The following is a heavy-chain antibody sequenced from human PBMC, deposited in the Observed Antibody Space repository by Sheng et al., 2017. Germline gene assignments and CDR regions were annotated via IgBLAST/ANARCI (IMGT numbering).Heavy chain of an antibody. CDR3: AKVNGYYGSGSGGEIDY. J-gene: IGHJ4*02. V-gene: IGHV3-9*01. CDR1: GFTFDDYA. Sequence: EVQLVESGGGLVQPGRSLRLSCAASGFTFDDYAMHWVRQAPGKGLEWVSGISWNSGSIGYADSVKGRFTISRDNAKNSLYLQMNSLRAEDTALYYCAKVNGYYGSGSGGEIDYWGQGTLVT. D-gene: IGHD3-10*01. CDR2: ISWNSGSI.